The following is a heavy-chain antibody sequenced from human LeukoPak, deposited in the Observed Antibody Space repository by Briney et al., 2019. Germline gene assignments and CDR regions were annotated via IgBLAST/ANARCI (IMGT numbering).Heavy chain of an antibody. CDR2: ISYDGSNK. Sequence: PGGSLRLSCAASGFTFSSYGVHWVRQAPGKGLEWVAVISYDGSNKYYADSVKGRFTISRDNSKNTLYLQMNSLRAEDTAVYYCALVGAVGDDAFDIWGQGTMVTVSS. D-gene: IGHD1-26*01. V-gene: IGHV3-30*03. CDR1: GFTFSSYG. CDR3: ALVGAVGDDAFDI. J-gene: IGHJ3*02.